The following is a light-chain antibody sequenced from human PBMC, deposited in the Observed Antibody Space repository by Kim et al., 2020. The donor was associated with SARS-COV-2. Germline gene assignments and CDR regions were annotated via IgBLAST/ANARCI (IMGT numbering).Light chain of an antibody. J-gene: IGKJ1*01. Sequence: SPGETATPSCRASQSVSSNLAWYQQKPGQAPRLLIYDASTRATGIPARFSGSGSGTEFTLTISSLQSEDFAIYYCQQYNNWPPWTFGQGTKVDIK. CDR3: QQYNNWPPWT. V-gene: IGKV3-15*01. CDR2: DAS. CDR1: QSVSSN.